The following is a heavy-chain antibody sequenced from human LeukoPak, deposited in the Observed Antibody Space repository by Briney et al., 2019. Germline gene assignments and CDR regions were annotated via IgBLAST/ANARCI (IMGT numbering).Heavy chain of an antibody. CDR1: GFSFTNAW. V-gene: IGHV3-15*01. D-gene: IGHD3-3*02. Sequence: GGSLRLSCSASGFSFTNAWMSWVRQAPGKGLEWVGRVKSKADGGTTDYAAPVKGRFAISRDDSKNILYLQINRMKTEDTAVYYCTKRDAFFDFWGQGTLVTVSS. CDR3: TKRDAFFDF. CDR2: VKSKADGGTT. J-gene: IGHJ4*02.